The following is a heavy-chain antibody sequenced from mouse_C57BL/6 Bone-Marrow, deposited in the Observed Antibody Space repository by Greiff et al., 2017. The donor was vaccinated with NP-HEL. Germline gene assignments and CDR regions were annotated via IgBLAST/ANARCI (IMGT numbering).Heavy chain of an antibody. CDR2: IRSKSNNYAT. V-gene: IGHV10-1*01. J-gene: IGHJ4*01. D-gene: IGHD3-2*02. CDR3: VRQLRPDYYAMDY. CDR1: GFSFNTYA. Sequence: EVQLVESGGGLVQPKGSLKLSCAASGFSFNTYAMNWVRQAPGKGLEWVARIRSKSNNYATYYADSVKDRFTISRDDSESMLYLQMNNLKTEDTAMYYCVRQLRPDYYAMDYWGQGTSVTVSS.